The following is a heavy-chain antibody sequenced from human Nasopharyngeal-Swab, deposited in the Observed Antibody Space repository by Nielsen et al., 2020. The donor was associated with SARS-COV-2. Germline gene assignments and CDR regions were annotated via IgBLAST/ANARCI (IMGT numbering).Heavy chain of an antibody. CDR2: IYWDDDK. CDR1: GFSLSTSGVG. V-gene: IGHV2-5*02. CDR3: ARQGDYDILTGYGY. Sequence: SGPTLVKLTQTLTLTCTFSGFSLSTSGVGVGWIRQPPGKALEWLALIYWDDDKRYSPSLKSRLTITKDTSKNQVVLTMTNMDPVDTATYYCARQGDYDILTGYGYWGQGTLGTVSS. D-gene: IGHD3-9*01. J-gene: IGHJ4*02.